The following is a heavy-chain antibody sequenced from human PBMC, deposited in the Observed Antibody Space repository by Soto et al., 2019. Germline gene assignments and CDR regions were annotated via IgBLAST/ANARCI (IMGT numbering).Heavy chain of an antibody. CDR1: GVSISSGDYY. CDR2: IYYGGTT. V-gene: IGHV4-30-4*01. D-gene: IGHD3-22*01. J-gene: IGHJ5*02. CDR3: ARLGAYYQSLDP. Sequence: SSETLSLTCTVSGVSISSGDYYWSWIRQTPGKGLEWIGYIYYGGTTTNNPSLNSRVAISIDTSKNQFSLTLRSVTAADTAVYYCARLGAYYQSLDPWGQGILVTVSS.